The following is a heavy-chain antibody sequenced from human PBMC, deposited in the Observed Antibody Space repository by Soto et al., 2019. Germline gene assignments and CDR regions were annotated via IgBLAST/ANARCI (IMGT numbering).Heavy chain of an antibody. CDR3: AREYSSGWLPGY. J-gene: IGHJ4*02. Sequence: QVQLVQSGAEVKKPGASVKVSCKASGYTFTSYAMHWVRQAPAQRLEWMGWINAGNGNTKYSQKFQGRGTITRDTSASTDYMELSSLRSEDTAVYYCAREYSSGWLPGYWGKGTLVTVAS. D-gene: IGHD6-19*01. CDR1: GYTFTSYA. V-gene: IGHV1-3*01. CDR2: INAGNGNT.